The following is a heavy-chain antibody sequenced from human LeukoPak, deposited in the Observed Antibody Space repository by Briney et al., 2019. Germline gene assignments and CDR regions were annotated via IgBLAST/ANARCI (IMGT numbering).Heavy chain of an antibody. Sequence: PGGSLRLSCAASGFTFSDYYMSWIRQAPGKGLEWVSYISGSGSTIYYADSVKGRFTISRDNAKNSLYLQMNSLRAEDTAVYYCARSRVDIVVVPAARNVYYYYGMDVWGQGTTVTVSS. J-gene: IGHJ6*02. CDR3: ARSRVDIVVVPAARNVYYYYGMDV. CDR2: ISGSGSTI. CDR1: GFTFSDYY. V-gene: IGHV3-11*01. D-gene: IGHD2-2*03.